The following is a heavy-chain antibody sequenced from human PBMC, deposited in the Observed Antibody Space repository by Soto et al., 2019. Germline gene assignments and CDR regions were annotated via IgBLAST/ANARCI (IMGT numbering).Heavy chain of an antibody. CDR2: INPNSGGT. J-gene: IGHJ3*02. V-gene: IGHV1-2*04. D-gene: IGHD5-12*01. Sequence: QVQLVQSGAEVKKPGASVKVSCRASGYTFTGYYMHWVRQAPGQGLEWMGWINPNSGGTNYAQKFQGWVTMTRDTSISTAYMELSRLRSDDTAVYYCARDLGGYDRYAFDIWGQGTMVTVSS. CDR1: GYTFTGYY. CDR3: ARDLGGYDRYAFDI.